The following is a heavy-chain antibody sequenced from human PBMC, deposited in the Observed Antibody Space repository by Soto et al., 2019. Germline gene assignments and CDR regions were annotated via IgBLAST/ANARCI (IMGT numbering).Heavy chain of an antibody. CDR3: VLSYCSSTSCYLP. V-gene: IGHV3-30-3*01. Sequence: GGSLRLSCAASGFTFSSYAMHWVRQAPGKGLEWVAVISYDGSNKYYADSVKGRFTISRDKSKSTLYLQMNSLRAEDTAVYYCVLSYCSSTSCYLPWGQGTLVTVSS. CDR2: ISYDGSNK. CDR1: GFTFSSYA. J-gene: IGHJ5*02. D-gene: IGHD2-2*01.